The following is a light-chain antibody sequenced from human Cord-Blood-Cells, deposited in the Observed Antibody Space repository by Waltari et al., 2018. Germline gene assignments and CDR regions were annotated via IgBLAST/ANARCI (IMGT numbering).Light chain of an antibody. CDR2: EGS. CDR3: CSYAGSSTPVV. CDR1: SRDGGSYNL. J-gene: IGLJ2*01. Sequence: QSALTQPASVSGSPGQSITISCTGTSRDGGSYNLVSWYQQHPVKAPKLMIYEGSKRPSGVSKRFSGSKSGNTASLTFSGLQAEYEADYYCCSYAGSSTPVVFGGGTKLTVL. V-gene: IGLV2-23*01.